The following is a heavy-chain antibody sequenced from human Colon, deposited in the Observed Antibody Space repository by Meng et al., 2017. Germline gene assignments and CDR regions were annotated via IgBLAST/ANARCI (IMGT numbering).Heavy chain of an antibody. CDR3: AGGPWELDY. J-gene: IGHJ4*02. D-gene: IGHD1-26*01. CDR1: GGSVSSGSHY. Sequence: QSPLQEAGPGLVRPSETLSLTCLVSGGSVSSGSHYWCWIRQPPGKGLEWIGYIDYSRSINYYPSLKSRVTMSVDTSKNQFSLNLSSVTAADTAVYYCAGGPWELDYWGQGTLVTVSS. CDR2: IDYSRSI. V-gene: IGHV4-61*01.